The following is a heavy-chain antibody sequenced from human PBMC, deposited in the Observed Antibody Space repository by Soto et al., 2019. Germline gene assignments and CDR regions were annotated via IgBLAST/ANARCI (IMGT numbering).Heavy chain of an antibody. J-gene: IGHJ3*02. CDR2: INAGNGNT. D-gene: IGHD1-1*01. V-gene: IGHV1-3*01. Sequence: GASVKVSCKASGYTFTSYAMHWVRQAPGQRLEWMGWINAGNGNTKYSQKFQGRVTITRDTSASTAYMELSSLRSEDTAVYYCARRIVDAGNDAFDIWGQGTMVTVSS. CDR3: ARRIVDAGNDAFDI. CDR1: GYTFTSYA.